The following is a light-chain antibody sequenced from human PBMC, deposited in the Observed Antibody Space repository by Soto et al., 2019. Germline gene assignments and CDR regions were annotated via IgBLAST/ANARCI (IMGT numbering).Light chain of an antibody. Sequence: SYELTQPPSVSVAPGQTARITCGGTNIGSKSVHWYQQKPGQAPVLVVYDDSDRPSGIPERFSGSNSGNTATLTISRVEAGDEADYYCSSYAGSNNYVFGTGTKVTVL. CDR1: NIGSKS. CDR2: DDS. J-gene: IGLJ1*01. CDR3: SSYAGSNNYV. V-gene: IGLV3-21*02.